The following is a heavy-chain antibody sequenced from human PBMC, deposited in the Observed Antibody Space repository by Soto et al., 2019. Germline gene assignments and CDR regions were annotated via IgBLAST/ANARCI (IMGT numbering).Heavy chain of an antibody. CDR1: GASLSDNY. CDR2: IYYSGST. Sequence: PSETLSLTCAVYGASLSDNYCNWLRQPPGKGLEWIGYIYYSGSTNYNPSLKSRVTISVDTSKNQFSLKLSSVTAADTAVYYCARDRIVATIGGWFDPWGQGTLVTVSS. CDR3: ARDRIVATIGGWFDP. J-gene: IGHJ5*02. D-gene: IGHD5-12*01. V-gene: IGHV4-59*01.